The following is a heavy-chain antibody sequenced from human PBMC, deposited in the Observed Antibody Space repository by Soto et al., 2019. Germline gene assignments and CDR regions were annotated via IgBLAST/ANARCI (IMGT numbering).Heavy chain of an antibody. CDR1: GGSVSSGAYY. Sequence: QVQLPESGPGLVKPSQTLSLPCTVSGGSVSSGAYYWSWFRQHPGQGLEWVGYIYYSGSTYHNPSLKSRVSISRDTSKNQFSQKLTSVTSADTAVYYCARGYDSSGYWGGLDFDYWGQGALVTVSS. J-gene: IGHJ4*02. V-gene: IGHV4-31*03. CDR3: ARGYDSSGYWGGLDFDY. CDR2: IYYSGST. D-gene: IGHD3-22*01.